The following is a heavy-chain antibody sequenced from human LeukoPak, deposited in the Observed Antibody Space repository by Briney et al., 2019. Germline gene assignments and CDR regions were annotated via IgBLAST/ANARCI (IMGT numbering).Heavy chain of an antibody. Sequence: GGSLRLSCAASGFTFVSYEIHWVRQAPGKGLESLSCISTSGSTIYYADYVKGRFTISRDNARNSVYLQMNSLRAEDTAVYYCARDGPGYSLDYWGQGTLVTVSS. CDR1: GFTFVSYE. J-gene: IGHJ4*02. D-gene: IGHD5-18*01. V-gene: IGHV3-48*03. CDR2: ISTSGSTI. CDR3: ARDGPGYSLDY.